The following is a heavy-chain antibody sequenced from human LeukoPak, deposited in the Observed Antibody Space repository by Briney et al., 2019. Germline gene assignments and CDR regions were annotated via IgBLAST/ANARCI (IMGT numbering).Heavy chain of an antibody. CDR1: GDSISSGGYY. Sequence: SQTLSLTCIVSGDSISSGGYYWSWIRQHPGKGLEWIGYIYYSGNTYYNPSLKSRVTISVDTSKNQFSLKLTSVTVADTAVYYCARDGYYYDSGGVWYFDYWGQGTLVTVSS. V-gene: IGHV4-31*03. D-gene: IGHD3-10*01. CDR2: IYYSGNT. CDR3: ARDGYYYDSGGVWYFDY. J-gene: IGHJ4*02.